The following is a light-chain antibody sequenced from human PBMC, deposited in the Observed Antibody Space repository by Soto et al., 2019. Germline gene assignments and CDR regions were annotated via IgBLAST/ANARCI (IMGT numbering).Light chain of an antibody. J-gene: IGKJ2*01. CDR2: LGS. CDR3: MQALQRPYT. V-gene: IGKV2-28*01. CDR1: QSLLDGNGYNY. Sequence: DDVMAQSPLSLPVSPGESASISCRSSQSLLDGNGYNYLDWYLQKPGQSPQLLIYLGSNRASGVPDRFSGSGSGTHFTLKISRVEAEDVGVYYCMQALQRPYTFGQGTKLQIE.